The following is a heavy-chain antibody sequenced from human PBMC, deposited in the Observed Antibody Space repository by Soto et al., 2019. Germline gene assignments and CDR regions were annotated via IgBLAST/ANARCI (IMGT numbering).Heavy chain of an antibody. Sequence: TSETLSLTCTVSGGSISSYYWSWIRQPPGKGLEWIGYIYYSGSTNYNPSLKSRVTISVDTSKNQFSLKLSSVTAADTAVYYCARDRGALIPNPYYYDSSGYPMAPYYYYGMDVWGQGTTVTVSS. CDR1: GGSISSYY. V-gene: IGHV4-59*01. CDR3: ARDRGALIPNPYYYDSSGYPMAPYYYYGMDV. J-gene: IGHJ6*02. D-gene: IGHD3-22*01. CDR2: IYYSGST.